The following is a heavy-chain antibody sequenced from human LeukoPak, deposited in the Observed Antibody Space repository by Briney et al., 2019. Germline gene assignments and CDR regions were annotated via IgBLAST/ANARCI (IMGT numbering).Heavy chain of an antibody. V-gene: IGHV1-69*04. J-gene: IGHJ4*02. CDR2: IIPILGIA. D-gene: IGHD5-24*01. CDR3: ARDRAWLQTQY. CDR1: GGTFSSYA. Sequence: ASVKVSCKASGGTFSSYAISWVRQAPGQGLEWMGRIIPILGIANYAQKFQGRVTITADKSTSTAYMELSSLRSEDTAVYYCARDRAWLQTQYWGQGTLVTVSS.